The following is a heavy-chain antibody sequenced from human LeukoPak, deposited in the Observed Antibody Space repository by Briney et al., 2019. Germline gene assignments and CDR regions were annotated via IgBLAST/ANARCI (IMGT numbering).Heavy chain of an antibody. Sequence: GGSLRLSCPASGFTFSDYSMSWVRQAPGKGLEWVSSISSSSDYIYYADSVKGRFTISRDNARNSLYLQMDSLRAEDTAVYYCARSRSVSNYKGMDVWGQGTTVTVSS. CDR1: GFTFSDYS. CDR2: ISSSSDYI. D-gene: IGHD5/OR15-5a*01. J-gene: IGHJ6*02. V-gene: IGHV3-21*01. CDR3: ARSRSVSNYKGMDV.